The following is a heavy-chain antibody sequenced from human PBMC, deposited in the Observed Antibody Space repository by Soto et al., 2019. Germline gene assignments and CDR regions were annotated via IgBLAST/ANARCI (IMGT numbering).Heavy chain of an antibody. V-gene: IGHV4-39*01. CDR1: GGSISSSSYY. CDR2: IYYSGST. Sequence: QLQLQESGPGLVKPSETLSLTCTVSGGSISSSSYYWGWIRQPPGKGLEWIGCIYYSGSTYYNPSLKGRVTISVDTSKNQFSLKLSSVTAADTAVYYCARPVVDTAMVSRYYFDYWGQGTLVAVSS. CDR3: ARPVVDTAMVSRYYFDY. D-gene: IGHD5-18*01. J-gene: IGHJ4*02.